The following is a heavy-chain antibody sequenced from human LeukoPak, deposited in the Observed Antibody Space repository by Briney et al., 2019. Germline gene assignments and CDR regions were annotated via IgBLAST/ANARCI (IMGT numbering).Heavy chain of an antibody. CDR3: ARDHDLTGTYEYLKY. Sequence: SVKVSCKASGGNFNTYAISWVRQAPGQGLEWMGGIIPIFGTGNYAQKFQGRVTITADKSTNTAYMELSSLKSEDTAVYYCARDHDLTGTYEYLKYWGQGTLVSVSS. V-gene: IGHV1-69*06. CDR2: IIPIFGTG. D-gene: IGHD3-16*01. CDR1: GGNFNTYA. J-gene: IGHJ1*01.